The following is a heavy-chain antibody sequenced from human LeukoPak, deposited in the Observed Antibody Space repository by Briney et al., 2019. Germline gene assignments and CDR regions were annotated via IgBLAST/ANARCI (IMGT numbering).Heavy chain of an antibody. D-gene: IGHD4-17*01. CDR2: IKEDGSEK. J-gene: IGHJ4*02. CDR1: GFTFSTYW. CDR3: AKDSPTVTTVGWGAR. V-gene: IGHV3-7*05. Sequence: GGSLRLSCAAYGFTFSTYWMSWVRQAPGKGLEWVTNIKEDGSEKYYVDSVKGRYTISRDNAKNSLYLQMNSLRAEDTAVYYCAKDSPTVTTVGWGARWGQGTLVTVSS.